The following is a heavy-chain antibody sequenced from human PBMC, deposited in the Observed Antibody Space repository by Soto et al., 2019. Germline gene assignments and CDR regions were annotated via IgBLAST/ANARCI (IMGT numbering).Heavy chain of an antibody. Sequence: SGPTLVNPTQTPTLTCTFSAFSLSTSGVGVGWIRQPPGKALEWLTFIYWDDDKRYSPSLKSRLTITKDTSKNQVVLTMTNMDPVDTATYYCARLVAAGITYYFDSWGQGTLVTVSS. V-gene: IGHV2-5*02. CDR1: AFSLSTSGVG. CDR3: ARLVAAGITYYFDS. CDR2: IYWDDDK. D-gene: IGHD2-21*01. J-gene: IGHJ4*02.